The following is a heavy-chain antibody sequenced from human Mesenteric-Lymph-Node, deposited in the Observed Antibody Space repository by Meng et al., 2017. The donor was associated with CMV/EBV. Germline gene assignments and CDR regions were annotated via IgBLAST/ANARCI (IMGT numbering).Heavy chain of an antibody. V-gene: IGHV3-30*04. Sequence: LSGAASGFTFSSYAMHWIRQAPGKGLEWVTVISYDGSNKYYADSVKGRFTISRDNSKNTLYLQMNSLRAEDTAVYYCARLGGPSGYEFWGQGTLVTVSS. D-gene: IGHD5-12*01. CDR2: ISYDGSNK. CDR3: ARLGGPSGYEF. CDR1: GFTFSSYA. J-gene: IGHJ4*02.